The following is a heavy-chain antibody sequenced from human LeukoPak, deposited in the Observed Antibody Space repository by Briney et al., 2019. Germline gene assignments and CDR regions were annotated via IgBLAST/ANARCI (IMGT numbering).Heavy chain of an antibody. CDR1: GFTFSRYW. CDR2: IKQDGSEK. J-gene: IGHJ4*02. Sequence: GGSLRLSCAASGFTFSRYWMSWARQAPGKGLEWVANIKQDGSEKYYVDSVKGRFTISRDNAKNSLYLQMNSLRAEDTAVYYCARDRGEMAFDYWGQGTLVTVSS. D-gene: IGHD5-24*01. V-gene: IGHV3-7*05. CDR3: ARDRGEMAFDY.